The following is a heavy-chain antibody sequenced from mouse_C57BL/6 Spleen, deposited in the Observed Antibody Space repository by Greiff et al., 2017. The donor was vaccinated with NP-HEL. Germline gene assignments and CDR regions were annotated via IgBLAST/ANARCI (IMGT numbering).Heavy chain of an antibody. Sequence: EVQLVESGGDLVKPGGSLKLSCAASGFTFSSYGMSWVRQTPDKRLEWVATISSGGSYTYYPDSVKGRFTISRDNAKNTLYLQMSSLKSEDTAMYYCARATTVVFDYWGQGTTLTVSS. CDR2: ISSGGSYT. CDR1: GFTFSSYG. D-gene: IGHD1-1*01. CDR3: ARATTVVFDY. J-gene: IGHJ2*01. V-gene: IGHV5-6*01.